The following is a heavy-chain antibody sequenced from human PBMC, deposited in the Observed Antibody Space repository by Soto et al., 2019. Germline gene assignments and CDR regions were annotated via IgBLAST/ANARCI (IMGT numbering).Heavy chain of an antibody. CDR1: GFTFSSYA. CDR3: AKDRRARGVGATPDY. J-gene: IGHJ4*02. D-gene: IGHD1-26*01. V-gene: IGHV3-23*01. Sequence: EVQLLESGGDLVQPGGSLRLSCAASGFTFSSYAMIWVRQIPGKGLEWVSAISHGGSTYYADTMKGRFTISRDNSKNTLFLQMNSLRAEDTAIYYCAKDRRARGVGATPDYWGQGTLVTVSS. CDR2: ISHGGST.